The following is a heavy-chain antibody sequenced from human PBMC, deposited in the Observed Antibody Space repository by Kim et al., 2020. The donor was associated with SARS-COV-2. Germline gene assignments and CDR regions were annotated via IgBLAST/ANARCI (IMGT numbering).Heavy chain of an antibody. V-gene: IGHV4-34*01. Sequence: SETLSLTCAVYGGSFSGYYWSWIRQPPGKGLEWIGEINHSGSTNYNPSLKSRVTISVDTSKNQFSLKLSPVTAADTAVYYCAGGLASAYDSMIVVVINGNYLDDWGQGTLVTVSS. CDR3: AGGLASAYDSMIVVVINGNYLDD. J-gene: IGHJ4*02. CDR1: GGSFSGYY. D-gene: IGHD3-22*01. CDR2: INHSGST.